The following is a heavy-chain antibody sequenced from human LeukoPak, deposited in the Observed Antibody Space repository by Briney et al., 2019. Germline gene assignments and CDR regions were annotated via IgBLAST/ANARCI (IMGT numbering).Heavy chain of an antibody. CDR2: IYPGDSDT. Sequence: GESLKISCKGSGYSFATYWIGCVRQVPGKGLEGLGIIYPGDSDTKYSPSFQGQVTISADKSIGTAYLHWSSLKASDTAMYYCARSQSVYSSSYYFDYWGQGTLVTVSS. D-gene: IGHD6-6*01. CDR3: ARSQSVYSSSYYFDY. V-gene: IGHV5-51*01. J-gene: IGHJ4*02. CDR1: GYSFATYW.